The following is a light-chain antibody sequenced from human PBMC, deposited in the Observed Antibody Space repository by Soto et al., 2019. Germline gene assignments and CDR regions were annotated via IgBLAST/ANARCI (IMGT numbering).Light chain of an antibody. Sequence: QVSRSASPQPAHVNDRVPITCRASQNIGNHLNWYQQKPGKAPKFLIYAASSLQSGVPSRFSGSGSGTDFTLTVNSLQPEDFATYYCQQSYTSPITFGQGTRLEIK. CDR2: AAS. V-gene: IGKV1-39*01. J-gene: IGKJ5*01. CDR3: QQSYTSPIT. CDR1: QNIGNH.